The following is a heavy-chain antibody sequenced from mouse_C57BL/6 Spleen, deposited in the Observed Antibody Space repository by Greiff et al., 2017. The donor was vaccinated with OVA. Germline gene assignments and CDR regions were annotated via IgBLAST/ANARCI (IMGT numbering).Heavy chain of an antibody. CDR1: GYAFSSSW. J-gene: IGHJ1*03. V-gene: IGHV1-82*01. CDR3: ARGGSGYWYFDV. Sequence: VQLVESGPELVKPGASVKISCKASGYAFSSSWMNWVKQRPGKGLEWIGRIYPGDGDTNYNGKFKGKATLTADKSSSTAYMQLSSLTSEDSAVYFCARGGSGYWYFDVWGTGTTVTVSS. CDR2: IYPGDGDT. D-gene: IGHD1-1*01.